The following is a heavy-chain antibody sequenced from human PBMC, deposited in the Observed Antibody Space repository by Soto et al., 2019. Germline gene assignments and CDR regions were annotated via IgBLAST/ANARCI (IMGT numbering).Heavy chain of an antibody. CDR1: GGTFSSYA. J-gene: IGHJ4*02. D-gene: IGHD1-1*01. V-gene: IGHV1-69*01. CDR2: IIPIFGTA. Sequence: QVQLVQSGAEVKKPGSSVKVSCKASGGTFSSYAISWVRQAPGQGLEWMGGIIPIFGTANYAQKFQGRVTITADDSTSTAYMELSSLRSEDTAVYYCARVGVQLERRWYYFDYWGQGTLVTVSS. CDR3: ARVGVQLERRWYYFDY.